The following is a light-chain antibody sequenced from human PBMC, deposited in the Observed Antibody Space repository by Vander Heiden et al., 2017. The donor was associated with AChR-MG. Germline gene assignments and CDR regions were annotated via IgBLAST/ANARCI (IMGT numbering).Light chain of an antibody. J-gene: IGKJ1*01. V-gene: IGKV1-5*03. CDR1: QSISDC. Sequence: DIQMTPSPSTLSASVGDRVTVTCRASQSISDCWAWYQQKPGKAPKLLIYKGSSLESGVPSRFSGSGSGTEFTLTISSLQPDDFGTYYCQQDNTYSGTFGQGTKVESK. CDR2: KGS. CDR3: QQDNTYSGT.